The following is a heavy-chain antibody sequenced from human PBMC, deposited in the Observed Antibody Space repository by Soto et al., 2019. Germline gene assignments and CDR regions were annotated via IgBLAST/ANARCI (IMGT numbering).Heavy chain of an antibody. D-gene: IGHD6-13*01. V-gene: IGHV4-31*03. Sequence: SETLSLTCTVSGGSITRGGYYWSWIRQHPGKGLEWIGYIYYSGSTYYNPSLKSRVTISVDKSKNHFSLKLSSVTAADTAVYYCARSPRSIAAGGIDYWGQGFLVT. CDR3: ARSPRSIAAGGIDY. J-gene: IGHJ4*02. CDR2: IYYSGST. CDR1: GGSITRGGYY.